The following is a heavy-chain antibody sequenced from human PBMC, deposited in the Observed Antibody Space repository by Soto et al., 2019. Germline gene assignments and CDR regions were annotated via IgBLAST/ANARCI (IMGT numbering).Heavy chain of an antibody. CDR2: TYYRSNWRH. J-gene: IGHJ4*02. Sequence: SPTLSLTCALSGDSVSSNTAAWNWIRSSPSRGLEGLGRTYYRSNWRHGYAVSVKSRITVNPDTSKNHFSLHLNSVTPDDTAVYSCARGVAGSGFDLWGQGTLVTASS. CDR3: ARGVAGSGFDL. CDR1: GDSVSSNTAA. V-gene: IGHV6-1*01. D-gene: IGHD6-19*01.